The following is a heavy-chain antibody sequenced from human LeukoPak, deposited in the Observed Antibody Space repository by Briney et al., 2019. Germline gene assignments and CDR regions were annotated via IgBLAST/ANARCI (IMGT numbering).Heavy chain of an antibody. CDR3: ASRNSLFI. CDR2: IKQDGSEK. V-gene: IGHV3-7*01. Sequence: GGSLRLSCAASGFTFSSYGMSWVRQAPGKGLEWVANIKQDGSEKYYVDSVKGRFTISRDNAKNSLYLQMNSLGAEDTAVYYCASRNSLFIWGQGTLVTVSS. D-gene: IGHD4-23*01. CDR1: GFTFSSYG. J-gene: IGHJ4*02.